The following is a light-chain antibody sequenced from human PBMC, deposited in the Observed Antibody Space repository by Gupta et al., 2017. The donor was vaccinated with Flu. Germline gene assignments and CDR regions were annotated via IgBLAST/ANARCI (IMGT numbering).Light chain of an antibody. CDR1: NIATRN. CDR2: RNH. CDR3: HAWDSFTASV. J-gene: IGLJ3*02. Sequence: LGQTATITGGGKNIATRNVQWYQQKPGQAPVLIIYRNHNRPAGIPERFSGSKSENTAALTINGAQAGDEADYYCHAWDSFTASVFGGGTKVTVL. V-gene: IGLV3-9*01.